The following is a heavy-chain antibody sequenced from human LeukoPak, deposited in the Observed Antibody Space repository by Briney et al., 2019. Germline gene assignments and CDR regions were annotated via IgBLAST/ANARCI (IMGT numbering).Heavy chain of an antibody. CDR2: ISGSGGST. Sequence: GGSLRLSCAASGFTFSSYGMHWVRQAPGKGLEWVSAISGSGGSTYYADSVKGRFTIPRDNSKNTLYLQMNSLRAEDTAVYYCAHISSSWPDYWGQGTLVTVSS. J-gene: IGHJ4*02. CDR3: AHISSSWPDY. V-gene: IGHV3-23*01. CDR1: GFTFSSYG. D-gene: IGHD6-13*01.